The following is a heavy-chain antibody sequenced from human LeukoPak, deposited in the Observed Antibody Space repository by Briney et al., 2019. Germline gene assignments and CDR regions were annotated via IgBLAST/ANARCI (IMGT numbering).Heavy chain of an antibody. CDR2: ISSSSTYT. V-gene: IGHV3-21*01. D-gene: IGHD3-10*01. CDR1: GFTFSSYN. CDR3: ARAISMVRGVDY. J-gene: IGHJ4*02. Sequence: GGSLRLSCGASGFTFSSYNMNWVRQAPGKGLEWVSSISSSSTYTYYADSVKGRFTISRDNAKNSLYLQMNSLRAEDTAVYYCARAISMVRGVDYWGQGTLVTVSS.